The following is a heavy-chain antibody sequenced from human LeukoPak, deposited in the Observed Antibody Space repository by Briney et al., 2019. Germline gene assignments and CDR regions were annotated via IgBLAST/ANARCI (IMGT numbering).Heavy chain of an antibody. CDR2: ISGSGGST. CDR3: AKSPSYYYDSSGYYHGGFDY. D-gene: IGHD3-22*01. CDR1: GFTFSSYA. V-gene: IGHV3-23*01. Sequence: PGGSLRLSCAASGFTFSSYAMSWVRQAPGKGLEWVSAISGSGGSTYYADSVKGRFTISRDNSKNTLYLQMNSLRAEDTAVCYCAKSPSYYYDSSGYYHGGFDYWGQGTLVTVSS. J-gene: IGHJ4*02.